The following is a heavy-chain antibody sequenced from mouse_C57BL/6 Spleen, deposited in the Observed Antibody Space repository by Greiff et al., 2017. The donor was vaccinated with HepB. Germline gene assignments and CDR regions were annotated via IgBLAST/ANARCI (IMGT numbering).Heavy chain of an antibody. Sequence: VQLKESGPELVKPGASVKISCKASGYSFTDYNMNWVKQSNGKSLEWIGVINPNYGTNSYNQKFKGKATLTVDQSSSTAYMQLNSLTSEDSAVYYCAGRGNGDYAMDYWGQGTSVTVSS. CDR1: GYSFTDYN. V-gene: IGHV1-39*01. D-gene: IGHD2-1*01. J-gene: IGHJ4*01. CDR2: INPNYGTN. CDR3: AGRGNGDYAMDY.